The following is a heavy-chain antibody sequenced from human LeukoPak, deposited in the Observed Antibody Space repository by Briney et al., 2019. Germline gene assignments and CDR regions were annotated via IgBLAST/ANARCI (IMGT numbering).Heavy chain of an antibody. CDR3: ARGGYYTLEYYYYMEV. J-gene: IGHJ6*03. CDR2: IYYSGST. CDR1: GGSISSYY. D-gene: IGHD3-3*01. V-gene: IGHV4-59*01. Sequence: PSETLSLTCTVSGGSISSYYWSWIRQPPGKGLEWIGYIYYSGSTNYNPSLKSRVTISVDTSKNQFSLKLSSVTAADTAVYYCARGGYYTLEYYYYMEVWGKGTTVTVSS.